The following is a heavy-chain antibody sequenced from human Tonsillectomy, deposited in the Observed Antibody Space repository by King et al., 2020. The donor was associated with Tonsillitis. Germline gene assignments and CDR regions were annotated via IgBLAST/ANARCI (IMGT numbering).Heavy chain of an antibody. CDR3: ARGIVDDY. CDR1: GFTFSSYW. CDR2: INQDGSEK. D-gene: IGHD2/OR15-2a*01. J-gene: IGHJ4*02. Sequence: VQLVESGGGLVQPGGSLRLSYAASGFTFSSYWMTWVRQAPGKGLEWVANINQDGSEKYYVDSVKGRFSISRDNTKNSVYLQMNSLRAEDTAVYYCARGIVDDYWGQGSLVAVSS. V-gene: IGHV3-7*03.